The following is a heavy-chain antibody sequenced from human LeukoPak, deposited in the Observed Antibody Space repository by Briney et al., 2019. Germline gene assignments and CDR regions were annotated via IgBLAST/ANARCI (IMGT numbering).Heavy chain of an antibody. CDR3: ARGGPTIAARRTSDY. D-gene: IGHD6-6*01. Sequence: SEALSLTCTVSGGSISSYYWSWIRQPPGKGLEWIGHIYSSGSTNYKPSLKSRVTMSVDTSKNQFSLKLTSVTAADTAVYYCARGGPTIAARRTSDYCGQGTLVTVSS. V-gene: IGHV4-59*01. J-gene: IGHJ4*02. CDR2: IYSSGST. CDR1: GGSISSYY.